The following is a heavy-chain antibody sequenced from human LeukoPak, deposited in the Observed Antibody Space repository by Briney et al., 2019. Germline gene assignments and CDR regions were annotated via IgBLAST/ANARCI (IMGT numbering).Heavy chain of an antibody. CDR2: LSSSGDDA. V-gene: IGHV3-21*04. J-gene: IGHJ2*01. CDR3: ARDRTHPIYWYFDL. CDR1: GFTFSNYN. Sequence: GGSLRLSCAASGFTFSNYNMNWVRQAPGKGLEWVSSLSSSGDDALYADSVKGRFTISRDNAKNSLYLQMNSLRAEDTAVYYCARDRTHPIYWYFDLWGRGTLVTVSS.